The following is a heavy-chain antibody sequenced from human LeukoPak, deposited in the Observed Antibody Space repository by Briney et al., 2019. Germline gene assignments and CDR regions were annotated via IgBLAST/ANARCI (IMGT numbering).Heavy chain of an antibody. CDR1: GDGVSTNNAAA. CDR2: TYYRSKWFN. CDR3: ARGTSNAFDS. V-gene: IGHV6-1*01. Sequence: SQTLSLTCAISGDGVSTNNAAAWNWFRQSPSRGLEWLGRTYYRSKWFNEYAVSVNTRIIINSDTSKNQFSLQLNSVTPEDTAVYYCARGTSNAFDSWGQGTLVTVSS. J-gene: IGHJ4*02. D-gene: IGHD4-11*01.